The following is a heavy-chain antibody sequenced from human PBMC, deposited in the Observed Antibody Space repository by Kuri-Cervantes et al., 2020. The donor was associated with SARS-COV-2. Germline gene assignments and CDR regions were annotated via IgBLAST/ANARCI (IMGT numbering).Heavy chain of an antibody. CDR2: FDPEDGET. J-gene: IGHJ4*02. V-gene: IGHV1-24*01. CDR3: ARLALGGTYSSSYGSGDY. CDR1: GYTLTELS. Sequence: ASVKVSCKVSGYTLTELSMHWVRQAPGKGLEWMGGFDPEDGETIYAQKFQGRVTMTRDTSISTAYMELSRLRSDDTAVYYCARLALGGTYSSSYGSGDYWGQGTLVTVSS. D-gene: IGHD6-6*01.